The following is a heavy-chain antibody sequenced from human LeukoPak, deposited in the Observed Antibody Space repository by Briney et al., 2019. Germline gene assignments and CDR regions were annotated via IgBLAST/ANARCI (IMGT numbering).Heavy chain of an antibody. CDR3: SRGKGYFDY. J-gene: IGHJ4*02. D-gene: IGHD6-13*01. Sequence: PGGSLRLSCAASGFPFSSYAMHWVRQAPGKGLEWVAVIWYDGTKKYYGDSVKGRFTTSRDNSKNTLYLQMNSLKAEDTAVYYCSRGKGYFDYWGQGTLVTVSS. V-gene: IGHV3-33*01. CDR1: GFPFSSYA. CDR2: IWYDGTKK.